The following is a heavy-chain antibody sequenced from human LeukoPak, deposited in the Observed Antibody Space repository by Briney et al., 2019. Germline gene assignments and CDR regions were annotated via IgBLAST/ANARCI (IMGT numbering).Heavy chain of an antibody. Sequence: SETLSLTCSVSGGSISGSDYYWGWIRQPPGKGMEWIGNVYYDGSTYYKSSLKSRVTMSVDTSKNQFSLKLTSVTAADTAVYYCARGAYGSGDYWGQGTLVTVSS. D-gene: IGHD3-10*01. CDR1: GGSISGSDYY. V-gene: IGHV4-39*07. CDR3: ARGAYGSGDY. J-gene: IGHJ4*02. CDR2: VYYDGST.